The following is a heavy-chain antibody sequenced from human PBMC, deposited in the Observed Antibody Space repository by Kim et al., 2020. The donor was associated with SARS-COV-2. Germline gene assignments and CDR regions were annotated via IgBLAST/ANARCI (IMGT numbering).Heavy chain of an antibody. J-gene: IGHJ4*02. Sequence: GGSLRLSCAASGFTFSSYAMHWVRQAPGKGLEWVAVISYDGSNKYYADSVKGRFTISRDNSKNTLYLQMNSLRAEDTAVYYCARALAGWELLRWGIDYWGQGTLVTVSS. CDR2: ISYDGSNK. V-gene: IGHV3-30-3*01. D-gene: IGHD1-26*01. CDR1: GFTFSSYA. CDR3: ARALAGWELLRWGIDY.